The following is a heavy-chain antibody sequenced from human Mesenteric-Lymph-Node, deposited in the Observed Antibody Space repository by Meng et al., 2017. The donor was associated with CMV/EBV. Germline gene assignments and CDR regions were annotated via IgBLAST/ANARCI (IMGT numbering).Heavy chain of an antibody. Sequence: GGSLRLSCAASGFSFSSYFMNWVRQAPGKGLEWVTVVSYDGNNKYYADSVKGRFTISRDNARKMVFLQMNSLRVEDTAVYYCSRDQGSRGGFYYYGMDVWGQGTAVTVSS. CDR1: GFSFSSYF. J-gene: IGHJ6*02. D-gene: IGHD3-16*01. CDR2: VSYDGNNK. CDR3: SRDQGSRGGFYYYGMDV. V-gene: IGHV3-30*04.